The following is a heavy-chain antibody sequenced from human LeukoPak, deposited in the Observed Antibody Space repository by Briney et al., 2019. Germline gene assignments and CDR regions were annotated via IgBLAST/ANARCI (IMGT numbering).Heavy chain of an antibody. CDR2: ISGSGGST. D-gene: IGHD3-10*01. CDR1: GFTFSSYA. J-gene: IGHJ4*02. Sequence: GGSLRLSCAASGFTFSSYAMSWVRQAPGKGLEWVSAISGSGGSTYYADSVKGRFTISRDNSKNTLYLQMDSLRAEDTAVYYRAKDKEAGPGVFDYWGQGTLVTVSS. CDR3: AKDKEAGPGVFDY. V-gene: IGHV3-23*01.